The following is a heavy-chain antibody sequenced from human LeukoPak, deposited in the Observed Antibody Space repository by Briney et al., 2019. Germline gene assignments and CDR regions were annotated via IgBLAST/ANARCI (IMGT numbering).Heavy chain of an antibody. J-gene: IGHJ5*02. CDR2: INPNSGGT. V-gene: IGHV1-2*02. D-gene: IGHD5-18*01. CDR1: GYTFTGYY. Sequence: ASVKVSCKASGYTFTGYYMHWVRQAPGQGLEWMGWINPNSGGTSYAQKFQGRVTMTRDTSISTAYMELSRLRSDDTAVYYCARRIQLWLRNWFDPWGQGTLVTVAS. CDR3: ARRIQLWLRNWFDP.